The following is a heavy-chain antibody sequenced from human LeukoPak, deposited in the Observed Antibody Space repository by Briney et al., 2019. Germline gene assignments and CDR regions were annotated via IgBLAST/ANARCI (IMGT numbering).Heavy chain of an antibody. CDR1: GYTFTSYG. V-gene: IGHV1-46*01. CDR3: ARRFWGVADY. CDR2: INPSGGST. J-gene: IGHJ4*02. D-gene: IGHD3-10*01. Sequence: ASVKVSCKASGYTFTSYGISWVRQAPGQGLEWMGIINPSGGSTSYAQKFQGRVTMTRDTSTSTVYMELSSLRSEDTAVYYCARRFWGVADYWGQGTLVTVSS.